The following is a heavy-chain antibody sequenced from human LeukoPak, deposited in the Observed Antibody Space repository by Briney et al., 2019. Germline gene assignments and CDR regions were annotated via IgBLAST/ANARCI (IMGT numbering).Heavy chain of an antibody. J-gene: IGHJ5*02. CDR1: GGSISTYS. CDR2: IYYSGST. CDR3: ARAHSSGWPHMFDP. V-gene: IGHV4-59*01. Sequence: SETLSLTCTVSGGSISTYSWTWIRQPPGKGLAWIENIYYSGSTNYNPSLKSRVTISIDTSKTQFSLKVSSVTAADTAVYYCARAHSSGWPHMFDPWGQGTLVTVPS. D-gene: IGHD6-25*01.